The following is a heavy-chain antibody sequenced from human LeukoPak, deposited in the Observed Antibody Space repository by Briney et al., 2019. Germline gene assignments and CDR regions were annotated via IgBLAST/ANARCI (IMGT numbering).Heavy chain of an antibody. CDR2: INPHSGAT. V-gene: IGHV1-2*02. CDR1: GYSFTSYY. J-gene: IGHJ4*02. D-gene: IGHD3-22*01. CDR3: VRANYYDTFGYADEPYFDY. Sequence: AASVTISCKASGYSFTSYYMSWVRPAPGQGPEWMGWINPHSGATNYEQNFQGRVTMTRDTSISTTYVELRGLRSDDTAVYYCVRANYYDTFGYADEPYFDYWGQGSLVTVSS.